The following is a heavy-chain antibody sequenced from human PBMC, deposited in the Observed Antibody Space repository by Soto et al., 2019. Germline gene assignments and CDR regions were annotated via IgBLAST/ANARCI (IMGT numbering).Heavy chain of an antibody. D-gene: IGHD1-26*01. CDR2: TSYTGNT. V-gene: IGHV4-59*01. J-gene: IGHJ5*02. Sequence: LWRTPYISSIVYGDSITSYHWSWIRQFPGKGLEWIAYTSYTGNTEYNPSLKSRVTISIDTSKNQLSLKLTSMTAADTAVYFRARDIHAGFTHYLDPSGQVALV. CDR1: GDSITSYH. CDR3: ARDIHAGFTHYLDP.